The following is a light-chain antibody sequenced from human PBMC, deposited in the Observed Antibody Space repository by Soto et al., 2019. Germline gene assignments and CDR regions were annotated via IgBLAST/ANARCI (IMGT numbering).Light chain of an antibody. Sequence: EIVLTQSPGTLSLSPGERATLSCRASQSVSSNHLAWYQQKPGQAPRLLIYGASTRATGIPDRFSGSGSGTDFTLTISRLEPEDFAVYYCQQYGSSPLTFGGGTKVEFK. V-gene: IGKV3-20*01. CDR1: QSVSSNH. J-gene: IGKJ4*01. CDR2: GAS. CDR3: QQYGSSPLT.